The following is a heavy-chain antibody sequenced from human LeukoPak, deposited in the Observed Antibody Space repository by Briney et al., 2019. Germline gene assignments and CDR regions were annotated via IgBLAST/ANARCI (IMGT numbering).Heavy chain of an antibody. J-gene: IGHJ5*02. CDR1: XXSIXXXY. Sequence: XTXSXXSIXXXYWSWIRQPPGKGLXWIGYIYYTGSTNYNPSLKSRVTLSMDTSXNQFSLHLNSVTAADTAVYFFAXXXXXXXXXYPYIWFDPWGQGTLVTVSP. V-gene: IGHV4-59*03. CDR2: IYYTGST. D-gene: IGHD3-10*01. CDR3: AXXXXXXXXXYPYIWFDP.